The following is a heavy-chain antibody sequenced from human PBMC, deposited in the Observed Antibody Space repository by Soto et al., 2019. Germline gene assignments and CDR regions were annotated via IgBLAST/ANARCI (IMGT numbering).Heavy chain of an antibody. CDR1: GFTFSSYS. CDR3: ARAARGVSQLLS. D-gene: IGHD2-8*01. CDR2: ISSSSSYI. J-gene: IGHJ1*01. Sequence: EVQLVESGGGLVKPGGSLRLSCAASGFTFSSYSMNWVRQAPGKGLEWVSSISSSSSYIYYADSVKGRFTISRDNAKNSRSLQMNSLRAEDTAVYYCARAARGVSQLLSWGQGTLVTVSS. V-gene: IGHV3-21*01.